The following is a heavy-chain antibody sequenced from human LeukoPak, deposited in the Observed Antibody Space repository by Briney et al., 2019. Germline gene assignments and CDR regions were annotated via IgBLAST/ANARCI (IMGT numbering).Heavy chain of an antibody. Sequence: GGSLRLSCAASGFTFSSYAMSWVRQAPGKGLEWVSAISGSGGSTYYADSVKGRFTISRDNSKNTLYLQMNSLRAEDTAVYYCAKDSRQWLAWLSGLGYWGQGTLVTVSS. J-gene: IGHJ4*02. CDR3: AKDSRQWLAWLSGLGY. D-gene: IGHD6-19*01. CDR2: ISGSGGST. V-gene: IGHV3-23*01. CDR1: GFTFSSYA.